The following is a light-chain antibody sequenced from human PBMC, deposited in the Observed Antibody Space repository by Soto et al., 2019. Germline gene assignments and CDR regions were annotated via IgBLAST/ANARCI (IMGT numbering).Light chain of an antibody. J-gene: IGLJ1*01. V-gene: IGLV2-14*03. CDR3: SSFRSSSTSYV. CDR2: DVS. Sequence: QSVLTQPASVYGSPGQSITISCTGTSSDIGDSNYVSWYQQHPGKAPKLVIYDVSNRPSGVSNRSSGSKSANTASLTISGLQAEGEADYYCSSFRSSSTSYVFGTGTKVTVL. CDR1: SSDIGDSNY.